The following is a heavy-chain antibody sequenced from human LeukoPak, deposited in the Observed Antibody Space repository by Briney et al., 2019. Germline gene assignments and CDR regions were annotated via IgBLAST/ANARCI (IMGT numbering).Heavy chain of an antibody. V-gene: IGHV4-4*02. J-gene: IGHJ6*02. CDR2: IYHSGST. D-gene: IGHD3-22*01. Sequence: SETLSLTCAVSGGSISSSNWWSWVRQPPGKGLEWIGEIYHSGSTNYNPSLKSRVTISVDKSKNQFSLKLSSVTAADTAVYYCARDARKRQYYYDSSGYYGYYYYGMDVWGQGTTVTVSS. CDR3: ARDARKRQYYYDSSGYYGYYYYGMDV. CDR1: GGSISSSNW.